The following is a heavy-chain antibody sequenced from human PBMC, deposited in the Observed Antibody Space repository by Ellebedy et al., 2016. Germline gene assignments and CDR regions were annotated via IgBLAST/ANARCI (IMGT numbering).Heavy chain of an antibody. CDR3: AKQSVVGPSSCFDY. CDR1: GFTFNNYA. CDR2: SSFSGDRT. Sequence: GESLKISCSASGFTFNNYAMSWVRQAPGKGLQWVSTSSFSGDRTYYADSVKGRFTISRDNSKSTLYLQMNRLRGDDTAVYYCAKQSVVGPSSCFDYWGQGTLVTVSS. D-gene: IGHD2-2*01. V-gene: IGHV3-23*01. J-gene: IGHJ4*02.